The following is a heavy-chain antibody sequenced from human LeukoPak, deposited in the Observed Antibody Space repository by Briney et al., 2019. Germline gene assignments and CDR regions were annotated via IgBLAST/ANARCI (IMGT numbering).Heavy chain of an antibody. CDR2: MNPKSGET. V-gene: IGHV1-8*01. Sequence: GASVKVSCKASGYTFTTYDINWVRQTPGQGLEWMGWMNPKSGETGYVQKFQGRVTMTRDTSISTAYMELSRLRSDDTAVYYCARGSSSSFLPADNNWFDPWGQGTLVTVSS. J-gene: IGHJ5*02. CDR3: ARGSSSSFLPADNNWFDP. CDR1: GYTFTTYD. D-gene: IGHD6-6*01.